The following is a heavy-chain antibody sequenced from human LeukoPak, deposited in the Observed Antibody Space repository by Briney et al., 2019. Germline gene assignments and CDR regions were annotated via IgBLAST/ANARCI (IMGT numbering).Heavy chain of an antibody. CDR2: IYYSGST. Sequence: PSETLSLTCTVSGGSISSYYWSWIRQPPGKGLEWIGYIYYSGSTNYNPSLKSRVTISVDTSKNQFSLKLSSVTAADTAVYYCARAGYSSGYFVYWGQGTLVTVSS. CDR1: GGSISSYY. D-gene: IGHD6-19*01. CDR3: ARAGYSSGYFVY. J-gene: IGHJ4*02. V-gene: IGHV4-59*01.